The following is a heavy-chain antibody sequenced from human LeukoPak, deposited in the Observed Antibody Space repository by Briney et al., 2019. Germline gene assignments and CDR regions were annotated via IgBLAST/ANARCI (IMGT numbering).Heavy chain of an antibody. CDR2: INAANGNT. CDR1: GFTFTTYS. CDR3: ARDRWELPYYFDY. D-gene: IGHD1-26*01. Sequence: GASVKVSCKTSGFTFTTYSMHWVRQAPGERLEWMGWINAANGNTQYSQKFQGRVTITRDTSASTAYMELSSLRSEDTAVYYCARDRWELPYYFDYWGQGTLVTVSS. J-gene: IGHJ4*02. V-gene: IGHV1-3*01.